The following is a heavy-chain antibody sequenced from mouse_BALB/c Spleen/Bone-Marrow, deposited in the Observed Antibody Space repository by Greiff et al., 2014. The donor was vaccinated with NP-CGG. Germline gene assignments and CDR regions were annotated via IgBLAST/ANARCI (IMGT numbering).Heavy chain of an antibody. CDR2: ISSGGSYT. CDR1: GFTFSSFA. Sequence: EVQLVESGGGLVKPGGSLKLSWAASGFTFSSFAMSWVRQTPEKRLEWVATISSGGSYTYYPDSVKGRFTISRDNAKNTLYLQMSSLRSEDTAMYYCARHSGSTSYYYTMDYWGQGTSVTVSS. CDR3: ARHSGSTSYYYTMDY. V-gene: IGHV5-9-3*01. D-gene: IGHD1-1*01. J-gene: IGHJ4*01.